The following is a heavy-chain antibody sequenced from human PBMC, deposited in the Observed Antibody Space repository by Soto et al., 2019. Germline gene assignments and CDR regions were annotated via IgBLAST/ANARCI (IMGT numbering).Heavy chain of an antibody. V-gene: IGHV3-23*01. CDR2: MSIGGEKT. Sequence: EVQVFESGGGLVQPGGSLRLSCAASGFSFSDYSMAWVRQTPEKGLEWVSGMSIGGEKTFYIDSVKGRFIVSRDSSRDTVYFQMNRVRVEETAVYYCARWNGYGDLWGQGTLVTVSS. CDR1: GFSFSDYS. D-gene: IGHD1-1*01. CDR3: ARWNGYGDL. J-gene: IGHJ4*02.